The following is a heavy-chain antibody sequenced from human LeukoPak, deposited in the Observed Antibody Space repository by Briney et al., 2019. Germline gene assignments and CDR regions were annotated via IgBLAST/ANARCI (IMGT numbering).Heavy chain of an antibody. D-gene: IGHD3-9*01. Sequence: GGTLRLSCAASGFTFSSYGMSWVRQAPGKGLEWVSAISGGGGSTYYADSVKGRFTISRDNSKNTLYLQMNSLRAEDTAVYYCAKDGGEYYDILTGYYPRLYYMDVWGKGTTVTISS. J-gene: IGHJ6*03. CDR2: ISGGGGST. CDR3: AKDGGEYYDILTGYYPRLYYMDV. CDR1: GFTFSSYG. V-gene: IGHV3-23*01.